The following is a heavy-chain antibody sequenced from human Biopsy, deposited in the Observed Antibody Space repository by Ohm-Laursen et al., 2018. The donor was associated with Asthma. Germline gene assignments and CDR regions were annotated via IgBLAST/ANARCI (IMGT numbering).Heavy chain of an antibody. V-gene: IGHV1-24*01. D-gene: IGHD4-17*01. Sequence: ASVKVSCKTSGYTFTDLYMNWVRQAPGQGLEWMGGLDHEEGRTVNARRFQGRVTMTEDTSTDTAYMELSSLSSDDTAVYYCASDFPKDYVRYNFQFWGQGTLVTVSS. J-gene: IGHJ4*02. CDR1: GYTFTDLY. CDR3: ASDFPKDYVRYNFQF. CDR2: LDHEEGRT.